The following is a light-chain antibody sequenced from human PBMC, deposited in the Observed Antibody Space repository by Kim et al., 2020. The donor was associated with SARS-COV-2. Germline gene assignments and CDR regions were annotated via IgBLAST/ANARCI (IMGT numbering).Light chain of an antibody. CDR1: QGISNY. J-gene: IGKJ1*01. CDR3: QKYNSAPRT. V-gene: IGKV1-27*01. CDR2: AAS. Sequence: ASVGDRVTIPCRASQGISNYLAWYQQKPGKPPNLLIYAASALQSGVPSRFSGSGSGTDFTLTISSLQPEDVATYYCQKYNSAPRTFGQGTKVDIK.